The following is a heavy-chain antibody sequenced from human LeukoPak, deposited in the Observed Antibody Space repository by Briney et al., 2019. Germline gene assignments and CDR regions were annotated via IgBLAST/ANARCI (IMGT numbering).Heavy chain of an antibody. CDR3: AAMEVQLERPPPFDY. J-gene: IGHJ4*02. CDR1: GFTFTSSA. V-gene: IGHV1-58*01. D-gene: IGHD1-1*01. CDR2: IVVGSGNT. Sequence: SVKVSCKASGFTFTSSAVQWVRQARGQRLEWIGWIVVGSGNTNYAQKFQERVTITRDMSTSTAYMELSSLRSEDTAVYYCAAMEVQLERPPPFDYWGQGTLVTVSS.